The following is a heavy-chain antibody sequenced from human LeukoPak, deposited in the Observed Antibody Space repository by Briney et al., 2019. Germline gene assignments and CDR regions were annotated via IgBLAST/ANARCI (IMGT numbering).Heavy chain of an antibody. J-gene: IGHJ4*01. D-gene: IGHD3-22*01. Sequence: SETLSLTCTVSGSSINNNFWTWIRQPPGKGLEWIGYIYSSGSANYNPSIKSRVTISGDTSKNQISLKLTSVTAADTAVYFCARHRDYYDTWGRGTLSPSPQ. V-gene: IGHV4-59*08. CDR3: ARHRDYYDT. CDR1: GSSINNNF. CDR2: IYSSGSA.